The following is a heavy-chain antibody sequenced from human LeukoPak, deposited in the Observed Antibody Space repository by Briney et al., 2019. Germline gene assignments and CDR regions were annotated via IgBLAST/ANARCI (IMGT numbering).Heavy chain of an antibody. Sequence: SETLSLTCTVSGGSISSYYWSWIRQPPGKGLECIGYIYYSGSTNYHPSLKSRVTISVATSKNQFSLKLSSVTAADTAVYYCARTYYYGSGSPYDAFDIWGQGTMVTVYS. D-gene: IGHD3-10*01. CDR2: IYYSGST. V-gene: IGHV4-59*01. J-gene: IGHJ3*02. CDR3: ARTYYYGSGSPYDAFDI. CDR1: GGSISSYY.